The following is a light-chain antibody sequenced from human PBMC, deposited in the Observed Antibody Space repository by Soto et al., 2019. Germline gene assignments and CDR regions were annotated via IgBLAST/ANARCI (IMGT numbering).Light chain of an antibody. CDR2: RNN. CDR1: SSNIGINY. J-gene: IGLJ2*01. V-gene: IGLV1-47*01. CDR3: AAWDDSLSAYVV. Sequence: QSVLTQPPSASGTPGQRVTISCSGSSSNIGINYVYWYQQLPGTAPKLLIYRNNQRPSGVPDRFSGFKSGTSASLAISGLRSEDEADYYCAAWDDSLSAYVVFGGGTKLTVL.